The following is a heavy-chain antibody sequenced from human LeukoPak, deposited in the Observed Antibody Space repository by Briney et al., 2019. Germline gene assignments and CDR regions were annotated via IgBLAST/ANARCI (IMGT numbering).Heavy chain of an antibody. Sequence: SSETLSLTCTASGDSISSSTYYGGWLRQPPGKGLEWIGSIHYSGSTYYNPSLKSRVTISVDTSKKQFALKVSSVTAADTAVYYCARHQFYGSGSYYFDQWGQGTLVTVSS. V-gene: IGHV4-39*01. CDR1: GDSISSSTYY. D-gene: IGHD3-10*01. CDR3: ARHQFYGSGSYYFDQ. CDR2: IHYSGST. J-gene: IGHJ4*02.